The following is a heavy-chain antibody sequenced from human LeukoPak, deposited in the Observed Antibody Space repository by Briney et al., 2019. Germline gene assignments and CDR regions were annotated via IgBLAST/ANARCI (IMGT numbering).Heavy chain of an antibody. D-gene: IGHD3-3*01. CDR3: ARHVVTIFGVGGSWFDP. CDR2: IYHSGST. Sequence: PSEXXXXXCAVSGYSISSGYYWGWIRQPPGKGLEWIGSIYHSGSTYYNPSLKSRVTISVDTSKNQFSLKLSSVTAADTAVYYCARHVVTIFGVGGSWFDPWGQGTLVTVSS. J-gene: IGHJ5*02. CDR1: GYSISSGYY. V-gene: IGHV4-38-2*01.